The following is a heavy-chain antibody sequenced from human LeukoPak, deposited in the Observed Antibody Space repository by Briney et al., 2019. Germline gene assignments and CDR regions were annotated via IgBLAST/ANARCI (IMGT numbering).Heavy chain of an antibody. D-gene: IGHD6-19*01. Sequence: LETLSLTCTVSGGSISSYYWSWIRQPPGKGLEWIGYIYYSGSTNYNPSLKSRVTISVDTSKNQFSLKLSSVTAADTAVYYCAREGIAVAGRSGWFDPWGQGTLVTVSS. CDR1: GGSISSYY. V-gene: IGHV4-59*01. CDR3: AREGIAVAGRSGWFDP. J-gene: IGHJ5*02. CDR2: IYYSGST.